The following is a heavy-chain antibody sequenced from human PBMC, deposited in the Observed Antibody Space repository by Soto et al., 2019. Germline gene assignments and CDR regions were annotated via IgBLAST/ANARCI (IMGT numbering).Heavy chain of an antibody. CDR1: GYTLTELS. Sequence: GASVKVSCKVSGYTLTELSMHWVRQAPGKGLEWMGGFDPEDGETIYAQKFQGRVTMTEDTSTDTAYMELSSLRSEDTAVYYCATDPWFGELEDNEFDYWGQGTLVTVSS. J-gene: IGHJ4*02. V-gene: IGHV1-24*01. CDR3: ATDPWFGELEDNEFDY. CDR2: FDPEDGET. D-gene: IGHD3-10*01.